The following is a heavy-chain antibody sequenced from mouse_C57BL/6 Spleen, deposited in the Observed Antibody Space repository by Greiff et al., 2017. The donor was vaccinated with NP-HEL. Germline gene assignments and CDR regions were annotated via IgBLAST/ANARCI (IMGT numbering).Heavy chain of an antibody. Sequence: QVQLQQPGAELVKPGASVKLSCKASGYTFTSYWMHWVKQRPGQGLEWIGMIHPNSGSTNYNEKFKSKATLTVDKSSSTAYMQLSSLTSEDSAVYYCARYYYGSSYPWFAYWGQGTLVTVSA. J-gene: IGHJ3*01. V-gene: IGHV1-64*01. D-gene: IGHD1-1*01. CDR2: IHPNSGST. CDR1: GYTFTSYW. CDR3: ARYYYGSSYPWFAY.